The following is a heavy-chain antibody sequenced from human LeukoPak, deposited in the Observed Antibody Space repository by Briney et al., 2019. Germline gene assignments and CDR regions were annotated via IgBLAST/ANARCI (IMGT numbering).Heavy chain of an antibody. CDR3: ATGERMVRGDGVDY. D-gene: IGHD3-10*01. V-gene: IGHV3-66*01. J-gene: IGHJ4*02. CDR2: IYSGGST. CDR1: GFTVRNNY. Sequence: GGSLRLSCAASGFTVRNNYMSWVRQAPGKGLEWVSVIYSGGSTYYTASVKGRFTISRDNSKNTLYLQMNSLRAEDTAVYFCATGERMVRGDGVDYWGQGTLVTVSS.